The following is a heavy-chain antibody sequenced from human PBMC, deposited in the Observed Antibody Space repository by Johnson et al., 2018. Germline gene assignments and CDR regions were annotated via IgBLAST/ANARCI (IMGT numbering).Heavy chain of an antibody. CDR2: IYYSGST. D-gene: IGHD3-3*01. CDR3: AGHGYDFWSGWRSGMDV. J-gene: IGHJ6*02. Sequence: QVQLQESGPGLVKPSETLSLTCTVSGGSISSSSYYWGWIRQPPGKGLEWIGSIYYSGSTYYNPSLKSRVTISVDTSKNQFSRKLSSVTAADTAVYYCAGHGYDFWSGWRSGMDVWGQGTTVTVSS. V-gene: IGHV4-39*01. CDR1: GGSISSSSYY.